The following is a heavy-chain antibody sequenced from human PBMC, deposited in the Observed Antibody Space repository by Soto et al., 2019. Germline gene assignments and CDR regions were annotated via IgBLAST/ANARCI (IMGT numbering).Heavy chain of an antibody. CDR1: GDSVSSNSAA. CDR3: AGTTSLQWYYMDV. Sequence: SQTLSLTCAISGDSVSSNSAAWNWIRQSPSRGLEWLGRTYYRSRWYNDYAVSVKSRITINPDTSKNQFSLHLNSVTPEDTALYYCAGTTSLQWYYMDVWGKGTTGTVSS. V-gene: IGHV6-1*01. CDR2: TYYRSRWYN. J-gene: IGHJ6*03. D-gene: IGHD1-7*01.